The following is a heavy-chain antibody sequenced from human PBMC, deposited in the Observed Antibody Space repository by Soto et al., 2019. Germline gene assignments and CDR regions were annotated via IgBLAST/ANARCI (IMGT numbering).Heavy chain of an antibody. J-gene: IGHJ6*02. V-gene: IGHV4-39*02. CDR3: AREVTSLGELPYYYYYYGMDV. D-gene: IGHD3-16*01. CDR1: GGSISSSSYY. Sequence: PSETLSLTCTVSGGSISSSSYYWGWIRQPPGKGLEWIGSIYYSGSTYYNPSLKSRVTISVDTSKNQFSLKLSSVTAADTAVYYCAREVTSLGELPYYYYYYGMDVWGQGTTVTVSS. CDR2: IYYSGST.